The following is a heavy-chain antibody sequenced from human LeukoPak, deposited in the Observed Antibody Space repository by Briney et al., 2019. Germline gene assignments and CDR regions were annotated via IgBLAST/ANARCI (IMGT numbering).Heavy chain of an antibody. CDR3: ARLTGTTGFDY. CDR1: GFPFSSYW. J-gene: IGHJ4*02. Sequence: GGSLRRSCAASGFPFSSYWMSWVRQAPGKGLEWVANIKQDGSDKYYVDSVKGRFTIPRDNAKNSLYLQLNSLRADDTAVYYCARLTGTTGFDYWGQGTLVTVSS. V-gene: IGHV3-7*01. CDR2: IKQDGSDK. D-gene: IGHD1-1*01.